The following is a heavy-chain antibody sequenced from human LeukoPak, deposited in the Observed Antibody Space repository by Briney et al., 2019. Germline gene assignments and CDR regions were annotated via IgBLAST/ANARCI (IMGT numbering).Heavy chain of an antibody. J-gene: IGHJ3*02. CDR3: ARDHGGSGYLEPRYAFDI. D-gene: IGHD3-22*01. CDR1: GFSFSSYW. CDR2: IKQDGSEK. Sequence: GGSLRLSCATSGFSFSSYWMTWVRQAPGKGLEWVANIKQDGSEKYYVDSVKGRFTISRDNAKNSLYLQMNSLRAEDTAVYYCARDHGGSGYLEPRYAFDIWGQGTMVTVSS. V-gene: IGHV3-7*01.